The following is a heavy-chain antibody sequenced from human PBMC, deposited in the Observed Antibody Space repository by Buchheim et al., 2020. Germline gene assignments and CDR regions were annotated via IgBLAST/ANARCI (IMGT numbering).Heavy chain of an antibody. CDR3: ARNTAAAGKHYYYGMDV. V-gene: IGHV5-10-1*03. Sequence: EVQLVQSGAEVKKPGESLRISCKGSGYSFTSYWISWVRQMPGKGLEWMGRIDPSDSYTNYSPSFQGHVTISADKSISTAYLQWRNLKASDTTMDYWARNTAAAGKHYYYGMDVWGQGT. D-gene: IGHD6-13*01. J-gene: IGHJ6*02. CDR2: IDPSDSYT. CDR1: GYSFTSYW.